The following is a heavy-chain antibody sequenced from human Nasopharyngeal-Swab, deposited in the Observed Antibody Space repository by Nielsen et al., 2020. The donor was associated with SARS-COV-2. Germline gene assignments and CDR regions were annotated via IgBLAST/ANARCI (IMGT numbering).Heavy chain of an antibody. D-gene: IGHD3-9*01. J-gene: IGHJ6*03. CDR3: AKVAPFFWLGDHYMDV. CDR2: ISYEGSIK. CDR1: GFGFNNYG. Sequence: SCAASGFGFNNYGMHWVRRAPGKGLEWVAVISYEGSIKHYGDSVKGRFSISKDNSKNTVYLQMNSLRIEDTAVYYCAKVAPFFWLGDHYMDVWGTGTTVIVSS. V-gene: IGHV3-30*18.